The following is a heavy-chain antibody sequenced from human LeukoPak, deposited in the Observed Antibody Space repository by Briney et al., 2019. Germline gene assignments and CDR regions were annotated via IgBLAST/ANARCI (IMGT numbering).Heavy chain of an antibody. Sequence: SQTLSLTCAISGDSVSISSATWSWISQSPSSGLECLGRTYYRSQWYNDYAVSVRSRITINPDTSKNQFSLHLNSVTPEDTAVYYCARGWNYIDSWGQGTLVTVSS. V-gene: IGHV6-1*01. J-gene: IGHJ4*02. CDR3: ARGWNYIDS. CDR2: TYYRSQWYN. D-gene: IGHD1-1*01. CDR1: GDSVSISSAT.